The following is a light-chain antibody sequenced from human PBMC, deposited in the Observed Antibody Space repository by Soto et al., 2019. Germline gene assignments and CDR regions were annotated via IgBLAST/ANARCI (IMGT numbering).Light chain of an antibody. CDR1: KLGDKY. Sequence: SYELTQPPSVSVSPGQTASITCSGNKLGDKYAYWYQQKAGQSPVLVIYQNTKRPSGIPERFSGSNSGNTATLTISGTQAMDEADHYCQAWDSRNVVFGGGTKLTVL. CDR2: QNT. J-gene: IGLJ2*01. CDR3: QAWDSRNVV. V-gene: IGLV3-1*01.